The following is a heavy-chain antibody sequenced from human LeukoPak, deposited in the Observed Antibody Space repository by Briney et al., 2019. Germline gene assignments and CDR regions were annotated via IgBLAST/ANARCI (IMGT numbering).Heavy chain of an antibody. CDR2: IIPIFGTA. CDR3: ARNGLGVVVPAALRTSWFDP. V-gene: IGHV1-69*01. CDR1: GGTFSSYA. Sequence: SVKVSCKASGGTFSSYAISWVGQAPGQGLEWMGGIIPIFGTANYAQKFQGRVTITADESTSTAYMELSSLRSEDTAVYYCARNGLGVVVPAALRTSWFDPWGQGTQVTVSS. D-gene: IGHD2-2*01. J-gene: IGHJ5*02.